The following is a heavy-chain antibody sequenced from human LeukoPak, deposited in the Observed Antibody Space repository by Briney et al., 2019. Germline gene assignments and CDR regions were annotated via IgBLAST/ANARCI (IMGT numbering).Heavy chain of an antibody. Sequence: SETLSLTCTVSGGSISSYYWSWIRQPPGKGLEWIGYIYYSGSTNYNPSLKSRVTISVDTSKNQFSLKLSSVTAADTAVYYCARSGDFWSGYLVEYAFDIWGQGTMVTVSS. CDR1: GGSISSYY. CDR3: ARSGDFWSGYLVEYAFDI. J-gene: IGHJ3*02. D-gene: IGHD3-3*01. V-gene: IGHV4-59*01. CDR2: IYYSGST.